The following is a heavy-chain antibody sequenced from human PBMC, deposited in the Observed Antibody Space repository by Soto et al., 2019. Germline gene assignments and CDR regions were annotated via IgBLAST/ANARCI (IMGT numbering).Heavy chain of an antibody. J-gene: IGHJ4*02. Sequence: SETLSLTCTVPGGSISSYYWSWIRQPPGKGLEWIGYIYYSGSTNYNPSLKSRVTISVDTSKNQFSLELSSVTAADTAVYYCARLWGYYNDYWGQGTLVTVSS. CDR1: GGSISSYY. CDR3: ARLWGYYNDY. CDR2: IYYSGST. D-gene: IGHD3-22*01. V-gene: IGHV4-59*08.